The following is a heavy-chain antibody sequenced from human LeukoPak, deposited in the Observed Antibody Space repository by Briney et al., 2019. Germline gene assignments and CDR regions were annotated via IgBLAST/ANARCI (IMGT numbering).Heavy chain of an antibody. CDR1: GGSFSSYY. CDR2: IYYSGST. V-gene: IGHV4-59*01. D-gene: IGHD3-9*01. CDR3: AREPGYDILTGYYSDP. Sequence: PSETLSLTCAVYGGSFSSYYWSWIRQPPGKGLEWIGYIYYSGSTNYNPSLKSRVTISVDTSKNQFSLKLSSVTAADTAVYYCAREPGYDILTGYYSDPWGQGTLVTVSS. J-gene: IGHJ5*02.